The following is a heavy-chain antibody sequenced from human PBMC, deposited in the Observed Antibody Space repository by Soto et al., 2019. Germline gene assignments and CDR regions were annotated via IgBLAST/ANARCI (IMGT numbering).Heavy chain of an antibody. J-gene: IGHJ5*02. CDR3: ARGGGDIFSNWFDP. Sequence: QVQLVESGGGVVQPGRSLRLSCAPSGFTFSSYAMHWVLQAPGKGLEWVAVISYDGSNKYYADSVKGRFTISRDNSKNTLYLQMNSLRAEDTAVYYCARGGGDIFSNWFDPWGQGTLVTVSS. D-gene: IGHD3-9*01. CDR2: ISYDGSNK. CDR1: GFTFSSYA. V-gene: IGHV3-30-3*01.